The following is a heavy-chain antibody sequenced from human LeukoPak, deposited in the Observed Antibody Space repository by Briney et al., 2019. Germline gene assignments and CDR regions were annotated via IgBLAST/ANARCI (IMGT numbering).Heavy chain of an antibody. J-gene: IGHJ4*02. CDR2: ISSNGGST. Sequence: GGSLRLSCSASGFTFSSYAMHWVRQAPGKGLEHVSAISSNGGSTYYADSVKGRFTISRDNSKNTLYLQMNSLRAEDTAVYYCARAYDILTGYYSSPPDYWGQGTLVTVSS. V-gene: IGHV3-64*04. CDR3: ARAYDILTGYYSSPPDY. D-gene: IGHD3-9*01. CDR1: GFTFSSYA.